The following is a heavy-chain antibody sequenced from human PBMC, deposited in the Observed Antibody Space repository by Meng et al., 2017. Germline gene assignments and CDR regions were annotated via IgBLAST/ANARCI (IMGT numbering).Heavy chain of an antibody. D-gene: IGHD5-18*01. CDR2: IYYSGST. J-gene: IGHJ5*02. CDR1: GGSISSGGYY. V-gene: IGHV4-31*01. Sequence: QGEVKGTGPGLVNPSQTLSLTGTVSGGSISSGGYYCGWIRQHPGKGLEWIGYIYYSGSTYYNPSLKSLVTKSVETSKNQFSLKLSSVTAADTAVYYCARADRRVGSYGPNWFDPWGQGTLVTVSS. CDR3: ARADRRVGSYGPNWFDP.